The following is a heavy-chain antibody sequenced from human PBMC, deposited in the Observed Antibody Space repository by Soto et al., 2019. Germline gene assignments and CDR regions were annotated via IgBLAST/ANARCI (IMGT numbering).Heavy chain of an antibody. CDR2: IYYSGST. J-gene: IGHJ3*02. D-gene: IGHD1-7*01. CDR3: ASSTGNYIDAFDI. V-gene: IGHV4-59*08. Sequence: SETLSLTCTVSGGSISSYYWSWIRQPPGKGLEWIGYIYYSGSTNYNPSLKSRVTISVDTSKNQFSLKLSSVTAADTAVYYCASSTGNYIDAFDIWGQGTMATVSS. CDR1: GGSISSYY.